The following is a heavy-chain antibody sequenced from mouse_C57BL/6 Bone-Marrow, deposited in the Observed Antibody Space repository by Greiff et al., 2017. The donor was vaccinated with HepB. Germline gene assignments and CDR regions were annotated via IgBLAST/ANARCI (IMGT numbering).Heavy chain of an antibody. V-gene: IGHV1-20*01. D-gene: IGHD1-1*01. CDR2: INPYNGDT. J-gene: IGHJ2*01. CDR3: ARSTVDYYFDY. Sequence: VQLKQSGPELVKPGDSVKISCKASGYSFTGYFMNWVMQSHGKSLEWIGRINPYNGDTFYNQKFKGKATLTVDKSSSTAHMELRSLTSEDSAVYYCARSTVDYYFDYWGQGPTLTVSS. CDR1: GYSFTGYF.